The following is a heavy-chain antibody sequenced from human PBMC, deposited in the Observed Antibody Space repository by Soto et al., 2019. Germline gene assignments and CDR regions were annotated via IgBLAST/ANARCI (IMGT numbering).Heavy chain of an antibody. J-gene: IGHJ4*01. CDR3: ARGSYSSATH. CDR1: GLPFGDNW. D-gene: IGHD4-4*01. V-gene: IGHV3-74*01. CDR2: ISNDGSDT. Sequence: EVQLVESGGGLVQPGGSLRLSCAASGLPFGDNWMHWVRQAPGKGLVWVSRISNDGSDTTYADSVRGRFTVSRDNAKNTLYLQMNSLRAADTAVYYCARGSYSSATHWGQGTLVTVSS.